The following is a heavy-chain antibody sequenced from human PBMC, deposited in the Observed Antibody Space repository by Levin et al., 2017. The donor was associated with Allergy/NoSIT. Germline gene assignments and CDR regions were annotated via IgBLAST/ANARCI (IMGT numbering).Heavy chain of an antibody. J-gene: IGHJ3*02. CDR1: GFTVSSNY. CDR3: ARSIVGATSASKIFDI. V-gene: IGHV3-53*01. CDR2: IYSGGST. D-gene: IGHD1-26*01. Sequence: GESLKISCAASGFTVSSNYMSWVRQAPGKGLEWVSVIYSGGSTYYADSVKGRFTISRDNSKNTLYLQMNSLRAEDTAVYYCARSIVGATSASKIFDIWGQGTMVTVSS.